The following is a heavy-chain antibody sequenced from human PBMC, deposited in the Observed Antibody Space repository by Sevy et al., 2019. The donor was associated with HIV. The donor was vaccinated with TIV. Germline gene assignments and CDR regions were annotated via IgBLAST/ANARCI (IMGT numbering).Heavy chain of an antibody. J-gene: IGHJ1*01. CDR2: ISSSSSYI. D-gene: IGHD6-19*01. V-gene: IGHV3-21*01. CDR1: GFTFSSYS. CDR3: AIAYSSGWYGYFQH. Sequence: GGSLRLSCAASGFTFSSYSMNWVRQAPGKGLEWVSSISSSSSYIYYADSVKGRFTISRDNAKNSLYLQMNSLRAEDTAVYYCAIAYSSGWYGYFQHWGQGTLVTVSS.